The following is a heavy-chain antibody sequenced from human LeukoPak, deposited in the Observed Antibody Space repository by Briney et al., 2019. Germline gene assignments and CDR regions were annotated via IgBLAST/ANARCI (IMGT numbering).Heavy chain of an antibody. CDR1: GGSISGYY. CDR2: IYYTGAT. D-gene: IGHD4-11*01. J-gene: IGHJ3*02. V-gene: IGHV4-59*01. Sequence: SETLSLTCSVSGGSISGYYWSWIRQPPGKGLEWLGYIYYTGATYYNPSLESRVTISIDTSKRQLSLELRSVTATDTAVYFCARDRRESSKPNDAFDIWGQGTMVTVSS. CDR3: ARDRRESSKPNDAFDI.